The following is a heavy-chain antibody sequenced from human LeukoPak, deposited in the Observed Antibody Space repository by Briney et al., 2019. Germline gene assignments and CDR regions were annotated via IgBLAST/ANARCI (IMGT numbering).Heavy chain of an antibody. V-gene: IGHV3-49*03. D-gene: IGHD5-18*01. CDR1: GFTFGDYA. Sequence: GGSLRLSCAASGFTFGDYAMSWFRQAPGKGLEWVAFIRSKAYIATTKYAASVKGRFTISRDDFKSIAYLQMNSLKTEDTAVYYCTRGPGYTYGSQYYFDYWGQGTLVTVSS. CDR3: TRGPGYTYGSQYYFDY. J-gene: IGHJ4*02. CDR2: IRSKAYIATT.